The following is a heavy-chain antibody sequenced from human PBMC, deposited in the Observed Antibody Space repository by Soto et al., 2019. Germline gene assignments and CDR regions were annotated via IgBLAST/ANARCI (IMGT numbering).Heavy chain of an antibody. CDR1: ADTFTGYT. J-gene: IGHJ4*02. CDR3: ARSRGSYYTNFDS. D-gene: IGHD3-10*01. CDR2: VIPILGAS. V-gene: IGHV1-69*08. Sequence: QVQLVQSGAEVKKPGSSVKVSCKASADTFTGYTVTLVRQAPGQGLEWVGRVIPILGASNFAQKFQGGVTISADKSADTAYMVLTGLTSEDTAVYYCARSRGSYYTNFDSWGQGTLVTVSS.